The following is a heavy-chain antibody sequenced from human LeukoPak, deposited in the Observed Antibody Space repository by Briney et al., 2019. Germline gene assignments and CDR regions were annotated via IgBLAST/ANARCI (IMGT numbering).Heavy chain of an antibody. CDR3: AKDLSISGSYDY. D-gene: IGHD1-26*01. CDR2: IRYDGSNK. V-gene: IGHV3-30*02. J-gene: IGHJ4*02. Sequence: PGGSLRLSCAASGFTFSSYAMSWVRQAPGKGLEWVAFIRYDGSNKYYADSVKGRFTISRDNSKNTLYLQMNSLRAEDTAVYYCAKDLSISGSYDYWGQGTLVTVSS. CDR1: GFTFSSYA.